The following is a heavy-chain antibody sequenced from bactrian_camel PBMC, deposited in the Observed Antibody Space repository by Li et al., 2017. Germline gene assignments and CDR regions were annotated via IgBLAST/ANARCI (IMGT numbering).Heavy chain of an antibody. J-gene: IGHJ4*01. CDR3: AAGTRIIVGDYCDGITN. Sequence: HVQLVESGGGSVQAGGSLRLSREASRPQPQDTASLYTFDSACMGWFRQAPGKAREGIAGIRRDGDEYYADSVKGRFTISQDNAKNIIYLQMNSLTPDDTAMYYCAAGTRIIVGDYCDGITNWGQGTQVTVS. CDR2: IRRDGDE. V-gene: IGHV3S55*01. D-gene: IGHD4*01. CDR1: RPQPQDTASLYTFDSAC.